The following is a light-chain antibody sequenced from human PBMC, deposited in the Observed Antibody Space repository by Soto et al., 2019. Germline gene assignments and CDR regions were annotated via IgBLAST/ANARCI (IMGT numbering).Light chain of an antibody. CDR2: RAS. J-gene: IGKJ4*01. CDR1: QSVSSSF. V-gene: IGKV3-20*01. CDR3: QQYESSPLT. Sequence: EIVLTQSPDTLSLSPGERATLSCRASQSVSSSFFAWYHQKPGQAPRLLIYRASRRATGIPDRFTGSGSGTDFTLTVSRLEPEDFAVYYCQQYESSPLTFGGGTKVEIK.